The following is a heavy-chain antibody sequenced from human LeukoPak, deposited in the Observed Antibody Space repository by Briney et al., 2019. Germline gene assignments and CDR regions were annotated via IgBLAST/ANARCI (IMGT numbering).Heavy chain of an antibody. CDR3: ARGEVVLYYFDY. V-gene: IGHV4-59*12. CDR2: IYYSGST. J-gene: IGHJ4*02. CDR1: GGSISSYY. D-gene: IGHD2-15*01. Sequence: NASETLSLTCTVSGGSISSYYWSWIRQPPGKGLEWIGYIYYSGSTNYNPSLKSRVTISVDTSKNQFSLKLSSVTAADTAVYYCARGEVVLYYFDYWGQGTLVTVSS.